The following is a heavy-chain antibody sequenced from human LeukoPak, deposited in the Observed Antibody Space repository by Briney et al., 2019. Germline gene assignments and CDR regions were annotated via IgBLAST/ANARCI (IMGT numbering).Heavy chain of an antibody. CDR3: ARDSSGSYSNPLFDY. V-gene: IGHV1-69*13. CDR1: GGTFSSYA. D-gene: IGHD1-26*01. CDR2: IIPIFGTA. Sequence: RASVKVSCKASGGTFSSYAISWVRQAPGQGLEWMGGIIPIFGTANYAQKFQGRVTITADESTGTAYMELSSLRSEDTAVYYCARDSSGSYSNPLFDYWGQGTLVTVSS. J-gene: IGHJ4*02.